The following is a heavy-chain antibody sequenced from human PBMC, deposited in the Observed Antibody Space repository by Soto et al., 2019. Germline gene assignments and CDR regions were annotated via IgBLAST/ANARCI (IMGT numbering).Heavy chain of an antibody. CDR3: ARGVSRYYDILTGYSTEYFQH. CDR2: INAGNGNT. Sequence: ASVKVSCKASGYTFTSYAMHWVRQAPGQRLEWMGWINAGNGNTKYSQKFQGRVTITRDTSASTAYMELSSLRSEDTAVYYCARGVSRYYDILTGYSTEYFQHWGQGTLVTSPQ. V-gene: IGHV1-3*01. CDR1: GYTFTSYA. J-gene: IGHJ1*01. D-gene: IGHD3-9*01.